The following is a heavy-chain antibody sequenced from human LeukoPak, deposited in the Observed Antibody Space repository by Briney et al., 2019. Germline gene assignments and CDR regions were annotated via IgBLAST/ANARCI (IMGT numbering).Heavy chain of an antibody. D-gene: IGHD3-10*01. J-gene: IGHJ6*03. V-gene: IGHV4-4*02. CDR2: IYHSGST. CDR3: ARDAMVRRVDHSYYYYMDV. Sequence: SETLSLTCAVSGGSISSSNWWSWVRQPPGKGLEWIGEIYHSGSTNYNPSLKSRVTISVDKSKNQFSLKLSSVTAADTAVYYCARDAMVRRVDHSYYYYMDVWGKGTTVTVSS. CDR1: GGSISSSNW.